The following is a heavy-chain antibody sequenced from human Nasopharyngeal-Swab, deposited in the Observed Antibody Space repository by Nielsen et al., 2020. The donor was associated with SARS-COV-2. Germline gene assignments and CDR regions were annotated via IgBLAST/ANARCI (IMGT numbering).Heavy chain of an antibody. CDR3: ARGVMVQGVNGYYHGMDV. CDR2: ISSSSSYT. J-gene: IGHJ6*02. Sequence: GESLKISCAASGFTFSDYYMSWIRQAPGKGLEWVSYISSSSSYTNYADSVKGRFTISRDNAKNSLYLQMNSLRAEDTAVYYCARGVMVQGVNGYYHGMDVWGQGTTVTVSS. D-gene: IGHD3-10*01. V-gene: IGHV3-11*06. CDR1: GFTFSDYY.